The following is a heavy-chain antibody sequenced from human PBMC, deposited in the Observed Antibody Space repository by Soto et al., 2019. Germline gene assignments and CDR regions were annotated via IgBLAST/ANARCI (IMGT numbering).Heavy chain of an antibody. CDR3: ARAPTQQLLHPAYFDF. CDR1: GYSFTIYW. J-gene: IGHJ4*02. D-gene: IGHD2-15*01. CDR2: IYPGDSDT. V-gene: IGHV5-51*01. Sequence: PGESLKISCKGSGYSFTIYWIGWVLQMPGRGLEWMGIIYPGDSDTRYSPSFQGQVTISADKSISTAYLQWSSLKASDTAMYYCARAPTQQLLHPAYFDFWGQGTQVTVSS.